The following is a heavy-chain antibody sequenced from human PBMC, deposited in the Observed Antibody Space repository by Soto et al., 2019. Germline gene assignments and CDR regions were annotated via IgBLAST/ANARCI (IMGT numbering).Heavy chain of an antibody. CDR1: GFTFSSYG. CDR2: RSATGAGT. D-gene: IGHD1-26*01. Sequence: EVQLLESGGGLVQPGGSLRLSCAASGFTFSSYGMTWFRQAPGKGLEWVSFRSATGAGTYYADSVKGRFTISRDNSKNTLYLQMTSLRADDTAVYYCAKDRRAGGNYGFYSDFWGQGALVIVSS. J-gene: IGHJ4*02. CDR3: AKDRRAGGNYGFYSDF. V-gene: IGHV3-23*01.